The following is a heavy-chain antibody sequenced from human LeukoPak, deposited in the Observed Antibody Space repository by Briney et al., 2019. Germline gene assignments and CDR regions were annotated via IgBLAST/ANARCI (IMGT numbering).Heavy chain of an antibody. CDR1: GYTFTSYG. J-gene: IGHJ3*02. CDR2: ISAYNSNT. V-gene: IGHV1-18*01. D-gene: IGHD4-11*01. Sequence: ASVKVSCKASGYTFTSYGISWVRQAPGQGLEWMGWISAYNSNTNNAQKLQGRVTMTTDTSTSTAYMELRSLRSDDTAVYYCAREATVRDSFDIWGQGTMVTVSS. CDR3: AREATVRDSFDI.